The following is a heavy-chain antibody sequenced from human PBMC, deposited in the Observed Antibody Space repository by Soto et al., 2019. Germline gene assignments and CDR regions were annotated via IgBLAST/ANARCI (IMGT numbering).Heavy chain of an antibody. CDR1: GGSISSGDYY. D-gene: IGHD3-10*01. V-gene: IGHV4-30-4*01. CDR3: ASLWFGEGGGMDV. J-gene: IGHJ6*02. CDR2: IYYSGST. Sequence: SETLSLTCTVSGGSISSGDYYWSWIRQPPGKGLEWIGYIYYSGSTYYNPSLKSRVTISVDTSKNQFSLKLSSVTAADTAVYYFASLWFGEGGGMDVWGQGTTVTVSS.